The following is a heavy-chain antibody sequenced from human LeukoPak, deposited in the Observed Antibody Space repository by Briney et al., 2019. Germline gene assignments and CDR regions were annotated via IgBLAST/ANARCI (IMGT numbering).Heavy chain of an antibody. V-gene: IGHV4-59*01. CDR1: GGSISSYY. J-gene: IGHJ6*03. CDR2: IYYSGST. CDR3: ARTTEGGYTYDYFYYYYMDV. D-gene: IGHD5-18*01. Sequence: SETLSLTCTVSGGSISSYYWSWIRQPPGKGLEWIGYIYYSGSTSYNPSLKSRVTISVDTSKNQFSLKLSSVTAADTAVYYCARTTEGGYTYDYFYYYYMDVWGKGTTVTVSS.